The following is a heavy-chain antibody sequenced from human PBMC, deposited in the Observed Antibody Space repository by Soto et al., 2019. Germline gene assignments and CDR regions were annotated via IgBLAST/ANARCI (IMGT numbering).Heavy chain of an antibody. J-gene: IGHJ6*02. D-gene: IGHD3-22*01. CDR1: GGTFSSYA. CDR3: ARDSYYLPTQEYPNYYYGMDV. V-gene: IGHV1-69*01. CDR2: IIPIFGTA. Sequence: QVQLVQSGAEVKKPGSSVKVSCKASGGTFSSYATSWVRQAPGQGLEWMGGIIPIFGTANYAQKFQGRVTITADESTSTAYMELSSLRSEDTAVYYCARDSYYLPTQEYPNYYYGMDVWGQGTTVTVSS.